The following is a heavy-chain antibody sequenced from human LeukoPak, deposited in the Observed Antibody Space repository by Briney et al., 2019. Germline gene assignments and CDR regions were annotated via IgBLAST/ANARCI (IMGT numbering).Heavy chain of an antibody. Sequence: SETLSLTCKVSLGSINNYYWSWIRQPAGKGLEWIGRIHKSGTTYYSPSLKSRVTMSIDTSKNQFSLQLSAVTAADTAVYYCARGRQVAGTRWFDPWGQGTLVTVSS. CDR3: ARGRQVAGTRWFDP. CDR1: LGSINNYY. CDR2: IHKSGTT. D-gene: IGHD6-19*01. V-gene: IGHV4-4*07. J-gene: IGHJ5*02.